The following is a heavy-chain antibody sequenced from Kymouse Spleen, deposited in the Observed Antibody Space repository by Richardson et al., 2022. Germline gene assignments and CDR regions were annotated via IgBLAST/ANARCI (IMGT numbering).Heavy chain of an antibody. J-gene: IGHJ6*02. CDR3: AREGDHSSSWPGDYYYGMDV. Sequence: QVQLVESGGGLVKPGGSLRLSCAASGFTFSDYYMSWIRQAPGKGLEWVSYISSSGSTIYYADSVKGRFTISRDNAKNSLYLQMNSLRAEDTAVYYCAREGDHSSSWPGDYYYGMDVWGQGTTVTVSS. D-gene: IGHD6-13*01. V-gene: IGHV3-11*01. CDR2: ISSSGSTI. CDR1: GFTFSDYY.